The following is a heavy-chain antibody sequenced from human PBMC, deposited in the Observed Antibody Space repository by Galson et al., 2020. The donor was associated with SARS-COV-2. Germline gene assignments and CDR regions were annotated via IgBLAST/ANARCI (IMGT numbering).Heavy chain of an antibody. CDR3: ARYYYDSSGYYSHYFDY. Sequence: ETSETLSLTCTVSGGSISSISYYWGWIRQPPGKGLEWIGSIYYSGSTYYNPSLKSRVTISVDTSKNQFSLKLSSVTAADTAVYYCARYYYDSSGYYSHYFDYWGQGTLVTVSS. CDR2: IYYSGST. J-gene: IGHJ4*02. D-gene: IGHD3-22*01. CDR1: GGSISSISYY. V-gene: IGHV4-39*01.